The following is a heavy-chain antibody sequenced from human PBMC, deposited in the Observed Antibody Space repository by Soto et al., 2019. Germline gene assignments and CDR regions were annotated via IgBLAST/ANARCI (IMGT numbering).Heavy chain of an antibody. CDR1: GGTFSSYT. CDR3: APFPPVVMYY. D-gene: IGHD3-16*01. V-gene: IGHV1-69*02. Sequence: QVQLVQSGAEVKKPGSSVKVSCKASGGTFSSYTISWVRQAPGQGLEWMGRIIPILGIANYAQKFQGRVTITADKSTSTAYMELSSLRSGGTAVYYCAPFPPVVMYYWGQGTLVTVSS. CDR2: IIPILGIA. J-gene: IGHJ4*02.